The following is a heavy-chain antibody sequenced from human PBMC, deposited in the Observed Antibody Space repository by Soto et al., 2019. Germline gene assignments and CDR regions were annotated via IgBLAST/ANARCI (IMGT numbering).Heavy chain of an antibody. V-gene: IGHV4-4*02. J-gene: IGHJ4*02. CDR2: IYHSGST. CDR3: PRCPVAGYYYDHRGSYLHY. Sequence: SETLSLTCAVSGGSITSINGWTWVRQPPGKGLEWIGEIYHSGSTNYNPSLKSRVTISVDKSENQFSLTLSSVTAADTAVYYCPRCPVAGYYYDHRGSYLHYWGQGTLVTDSS. CDR1: GGSITSING. D-gene: IGHD3-22*01.